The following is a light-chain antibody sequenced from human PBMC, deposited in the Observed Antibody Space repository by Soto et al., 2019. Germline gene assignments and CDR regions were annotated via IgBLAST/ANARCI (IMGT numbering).Light chain of an antibody. CDR3: QQSYSTLYT. CDR1: QSISSY. V-gene: IGKV1-39*01. CDR2: AAS. J-gene: IGKJ2*01. Sequence: DIRMTQSPSSLSASVGDRVTITCRASQSISSYLNWYQQKPGKAPNLLIYAASSLQSGVPSRFSGSGSGTDFTLTISSLPPEDFATYYCQQSYSTLYTFGQGTKLEIK.